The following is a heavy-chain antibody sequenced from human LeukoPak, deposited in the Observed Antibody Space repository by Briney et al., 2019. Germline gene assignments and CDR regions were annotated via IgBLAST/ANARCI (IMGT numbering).Heavy chain of an antibody. D-gene: IGHD3-9*01. CDR1: GYTLTELS. J-gene: IGHJ4*02. V-gene: IGHV1-24*01. CDR2: FDPEDGET. CDR3: ATVRLRYFDWLFLFDY. Sequence: ASVKVSCKVSGYTLTELSMHWVRQAPGKGLEWMGGFDPEDGETIYAQKFQGRVTMTEDTSTDTAYMELSSLRSEDTAVYYCATVRLRYFDWLFLFDYWGQGTLVTVSS.